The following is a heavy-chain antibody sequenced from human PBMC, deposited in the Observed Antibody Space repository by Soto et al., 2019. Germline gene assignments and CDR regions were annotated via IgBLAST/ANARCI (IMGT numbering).Heavy chain of an antibody. J-gene: IGHJ4*02. V-gene: IGHV4-31*03. CDR3: ARGGGDYGDYTIDY. CDR1: GGSISSGGYY. Sequence: SETLSITCPVSGGSISSGGYYWSWIRQHPGKGLEWIGYIYYSGSTYYNPSLKRRVTISVDTSKHQFSLKLSSVTAADTAVYYCARGGGDYGDYTIDYWGQGTLVTVSS. D-gene: IGHD4-17*01. CDR2: IYYSGST.